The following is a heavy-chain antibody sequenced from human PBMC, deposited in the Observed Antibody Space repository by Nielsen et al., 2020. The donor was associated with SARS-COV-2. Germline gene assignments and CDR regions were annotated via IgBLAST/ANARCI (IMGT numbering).Heavy chain of an antibody. CDR1: GYSLTEIS. D-gene: IGHD3-10*01. CDR3: ARPGVSGSSYYYYGMDV. V-gene: IGHV1-46*01. J-gene: IGHJ6*02. CDR2: INPSGGST. Sequence: ASVKVSCKVSGYSLTEISMHWVRQAPGQGLEWMGIINPSGGSTSYAQKFQGRVTMTRDTSTSTVYMELSSLRSEDTAVYYCARPGVSGSSYYYYGMDVWGQGTTVTVSS.